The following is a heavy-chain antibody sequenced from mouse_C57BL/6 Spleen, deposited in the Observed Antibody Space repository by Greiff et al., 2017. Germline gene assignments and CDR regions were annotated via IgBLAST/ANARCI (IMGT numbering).Heavy chain of an antibody. D-gene: IGHD1-1*01. CDR3: ARDYGSIQYYFDY. CDR2: IYPGSGST. J-gene: IGHJ2*01. V-gene: IGHV1-55*01. CDR1: GYTFTSYW. Sequence: QVQLQQPGAELVKPGASVKLSCKASGYTFTSYWLTWVKQRPRQGLEWIGDIYPGSGSTNYNEKFKSKATLTVDTSSSTAYMQLSSLTSEDSAVYYCARDYGSIQYYFDYWGQGTTLTVSS.